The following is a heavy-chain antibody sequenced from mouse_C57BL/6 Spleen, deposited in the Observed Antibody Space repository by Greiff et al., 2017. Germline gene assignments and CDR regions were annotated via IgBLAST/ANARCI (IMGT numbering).Heavy chain of an antibody. CDR3: ARSGGNYGSYYAMDY. J-gene: IGHJ4*01. D-gene: IGHD2-1*01. V-gene: IGHV1-52*01. Sequence: QVQLQQPGAELVRPGSSVKLSCKASGYTFTSYWMHWVKQRPIQGLEWIGNIDPSDSETHYNQKFKDKATLTVDKSSSTAYMQLSSLTSEDSAVYYCARSGGNYGSYYAMDYWGQGTSVTVSS. CDR1: GYTFTSYW. CDR2: IDPSDSET.